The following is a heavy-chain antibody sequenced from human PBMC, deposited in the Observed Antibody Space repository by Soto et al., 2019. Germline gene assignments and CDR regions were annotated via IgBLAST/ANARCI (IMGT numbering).Heavy chain of an antibody. V-gene: IGHV3-33*01. D-gene: IGHD4-17*01. CDR3: ARAGGTTVTSLWLFDS. CDR1: GFTFNTYS. Sequence: QVQLEESGGGVVQPGRSLRLSCEASGFTFNTYSMHWVRQPPGNGLEWLAAIWYDGTQKYYADSVKGRFIISRDNSKKTLYLERNSLRAEDTAVYYCARAGGTTVTSLWLFDSWGQVTLVTVVS. J-gene: IGHJ4*02. CDR2: IWYDGTQK.